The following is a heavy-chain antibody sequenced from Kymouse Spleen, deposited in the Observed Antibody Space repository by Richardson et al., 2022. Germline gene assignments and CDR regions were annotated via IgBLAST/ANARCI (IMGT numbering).Heavy chain of an antibody. CDR2: INHSGST. J-gene: IGHJ4*02. Sequence: QVQLQQWGAGLLKPSETLSLTCAVYGGSFSGYYWSWIRQPPGKGLEWIGEINHSGSTNYNPSLKSRVTISVDTSKNQFSLKLSSVTAADTAVYYCARDWNYGSGSYNYWGQGTLVTVSS. CDR3: ARDWNYGSGSYNY. CDR1: GGSFSGYY. D-gene: IGHD3-10*01. V-gene: IGHV4-34*01.